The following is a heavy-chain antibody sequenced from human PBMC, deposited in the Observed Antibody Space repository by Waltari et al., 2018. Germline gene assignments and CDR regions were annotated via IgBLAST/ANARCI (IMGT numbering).Heavy chain of an antibody. CDR2: ISYDGSKK. CDR1: GLPFRSYG. Sequence: QVQLVESGGGVVQPGRSLRLSCSASGLPFRSYGLHWVRQAPGKGVEWVSVISYDGSKKDYADSVKGRFTISRDNSKNTLYLQMNSLRVEDTDVYYCASARESGVGTTEFGNWGQGTLVTVSA. V-gene: IGHV3-30*03. CDR3: ASARESGVGTTEFGN. D-gene: IGHD2-21*02. J-gene: IGHJ4*02.